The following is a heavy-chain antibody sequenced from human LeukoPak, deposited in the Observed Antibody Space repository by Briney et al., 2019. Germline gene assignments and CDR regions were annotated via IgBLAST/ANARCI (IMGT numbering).Heavy chain of an antibody. CDR1: AGSISSYY. D-gene: IGHD2-15*01. V-gene: IGHV4-59*08. CDR2: IYYSGST. J-gene: IGHJ4*02. CDR3: ARGGYCSGGSCYEDY. Sequence: PSETLSLTFTLSAGSISSYYCSWIRQPPGKGPDWISYIYYSGSTNYNPSLKSRVTMSVDTSKNQFSLKLSSVTAADTAVYYCARGGYCSGGSCYEDYWGQGTLVAVSS.